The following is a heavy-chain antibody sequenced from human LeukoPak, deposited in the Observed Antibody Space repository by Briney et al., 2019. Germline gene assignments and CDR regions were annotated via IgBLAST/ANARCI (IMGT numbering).Heavy chain of an antibody. CDR3: AREWYSGSSEPFKRFDY. CDR2: ISAYNGNT. D-gene: IGHD1-26*01. J-gene: IGHJ4*02. Sequence: AASVKVSCKASGYTFTSYGISWVRQAPGQGLECMGWISAYNGNTNYAQKLQGRVTMTTDTSTSTAYMELRSLRSDDTAVYYCAREWYSGSSEPFKRFDYWGQGTLVTVSS. CDR1: GYTFTSYG. V-gene: IGHV1-18*01.